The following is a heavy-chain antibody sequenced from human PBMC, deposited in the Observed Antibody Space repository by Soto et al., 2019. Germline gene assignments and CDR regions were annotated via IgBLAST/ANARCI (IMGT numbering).Heavy chain of an antibody. CDR2: IYYSGST. V-gene: IGHV4-59*08. J-gene: IGHJ4*02. CDR1: GGSISSYY. CDR3: ARSSQYGSGSYFDY. Sequence: SETLSLTCTVSGGSISSYYWSWIRQPPGKGLEWIGYIYYSGSTNYNPSLKSRVTISVDTSKNQFSLKLSSVTAADTAVYYCARSSQYGSGSYFDYWGQGTLVTVSS. D-gene: IGHD3-10*01.